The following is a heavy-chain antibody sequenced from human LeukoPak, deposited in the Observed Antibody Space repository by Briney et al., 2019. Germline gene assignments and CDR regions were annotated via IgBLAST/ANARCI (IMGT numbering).Heavy chain of an antibody. V-gene: IGHV3-30*02. Sequence: GGSLRLSCAASGFTFSSYGMHWVRQAPGKGLEWVAFIRYDGSNKYYADSVKGRFTISRDNSKNTLYLQMNSLRAEDTAVYYCARASDYYYYMDVWGKGTTVTISS. CDR2: IRYDGSNK. CDR3: ARASDYYYYMDV. J-gene: IGHJ6*03. CDR1: GFTFSSYG.